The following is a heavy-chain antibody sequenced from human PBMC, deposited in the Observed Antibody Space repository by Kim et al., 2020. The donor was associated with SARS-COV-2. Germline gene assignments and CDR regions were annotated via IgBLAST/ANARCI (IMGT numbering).Heavy chain of an antibody. CDR2: ISGSGGST. J-gene: IGHJ6*02. CDR3: AKDPSYYYYYGVDV. V-gene: IGHV3-23*01. CDR1: GFTFSSYA. Sequence: GGSLRLSCAASGFTFSSYAMSWVRQAPGKGLEWVSAISGSGGSTYYADSVKGRFTISRDNSKNTLYLQMNSLRAEDTAVYYCAKDPSYYYYYGVDVWGQGTTVTVSS.